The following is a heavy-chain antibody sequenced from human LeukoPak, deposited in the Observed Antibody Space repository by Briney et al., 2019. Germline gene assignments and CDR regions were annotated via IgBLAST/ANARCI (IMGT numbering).Heavy chain of an antibody. CDR3: AREPFSDYYDSRGYYDY. CDR1: GYTFTGYY. CDR2: INPNSGGT. J-gene: IGHJ4*02. V-gene: IGHV1-2*06. Sequence: ASVKVSCKASGYTFTGYYMHWVRQAPGQGLEWMGRINPNSGGTNYAQKFQGRVTMTRDTSISTAYMELSRLRSDDTAVYYCAREPFSDYYDSRGYYDYWGQGTLVTVSS. D-gene: IGHD3-22*01.